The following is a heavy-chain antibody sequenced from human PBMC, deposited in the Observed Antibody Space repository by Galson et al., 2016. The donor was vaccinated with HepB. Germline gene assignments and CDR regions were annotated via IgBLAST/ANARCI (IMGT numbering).Heavy chain of an antibody. Sequence: SLRLSCAASGFTVRTLYMSWVRQAPGKGLEWVSVIHSGGSTYHADSVKGRFTVSRDDSKNTVYLQMNSLRVEDTAKYYCAREGFNAFDVWGQGTVVTISS. D-gene: IGHD3-3*01. J-gene: IGHJ3*01. V-gene: IGHV3-53*01. CDR2: IHSGGST. CDR3: AREGFNAFDV. CDR1: GFTVRTLY.